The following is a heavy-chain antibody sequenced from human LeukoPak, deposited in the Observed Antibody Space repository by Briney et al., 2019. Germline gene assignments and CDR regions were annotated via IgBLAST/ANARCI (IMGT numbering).Heavy chain of an antibody. V-gene: IGHV3-66*04. CDR2: IYRGDDT. J-gene: IGHJ5*02. CDR3: VRHVWFGEHNGHENWFDP. D-gene: IGHD3-10*01. Sequence: GGSLRLSCAASGFTVIHNYMSWVRQAPGKGLEWVSVIYRGDDTDYIDSVKGRFTISRDNFQNTLYLQMHSLTAEDTAVYYCVRHVWFGEHNGHENWFDPWGQGTLVTVSS. CDR1: GFTVIHNY.